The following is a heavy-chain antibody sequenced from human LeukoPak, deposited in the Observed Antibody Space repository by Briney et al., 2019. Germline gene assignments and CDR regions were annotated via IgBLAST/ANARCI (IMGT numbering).Heavy chain of an antibody. CDR3: ARGRRCGGYYYYYYGMDV. J-gene: IGHJ6*02. CDR1: GGTFSSYA. Sequence: SVKVSCKASGGTFSSYAISWVRQAPGQGLEWMGRIIPILGIANYAQKFRGRVTITADQSTSTAYMELSSLRSADTAVYYCARGRRCGGYYYYYYGMDVWGQGTTVTVSS. V-gene: IGHV1-69*04. D-gene: IGHD3-10*01. CDR2: IIPILGIA.